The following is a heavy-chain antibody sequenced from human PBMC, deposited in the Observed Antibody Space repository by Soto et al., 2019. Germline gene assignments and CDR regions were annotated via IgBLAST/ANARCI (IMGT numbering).Heavy chain of an antibody. CDR2: ISGSGGST. J-gene: IGHJ5*02. Sequence: EVQLLESGGGLVQPGGSLRLSCAASGFTFSSYAMSWVRQAPGKGLEWVSAISGSGGSTYYADSVKGRFTISRDNSKTTLYLQMNSLRAEDTAVYYWANVPRLDGGTTWGQGTLVTVSS. CDR1: GFTFSSYA. V-gene: IGHV3-23*01. D-gene: IGHD3-16*01. CDR3: ANVPRLDGGTT.